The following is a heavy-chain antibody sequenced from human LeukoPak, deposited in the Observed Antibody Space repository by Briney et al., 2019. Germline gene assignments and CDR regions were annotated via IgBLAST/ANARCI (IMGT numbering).Heavy chain of an antibody. CDR2: INHSGSA. Sequence: SETLSLTCAVYGGSFSGYYWSWIRQPPGKGLEWIGEINHSGSANYNPSLKSRVTISIDTPGNQFSLKLSSVTAADTAVYYCARGTEYSSGWYGFDPWGQGTLVTVSS. V-gene: IGHV4-34*01. J-gene: IGHJ5*02. D-gene: IGHD6-19*01. CDR3: ARGTEYSSGWYGFDP. CDR1: GGSFSGYY.